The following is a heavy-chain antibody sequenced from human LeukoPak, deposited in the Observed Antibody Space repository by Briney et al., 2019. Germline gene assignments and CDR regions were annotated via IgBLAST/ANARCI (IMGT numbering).Heavy chain of an antibody. V-gene: IGHV4-59*11. CDR2: VYHSGST. CDR1: GASLSSHS. CDR3: STNMLRGLHFDY. D-gene: IGHD3-10*01. J-gene: IGHJ4*02. Sequence: SETLSLICTVSGASLSSHSWSWIRQPPGGGLEWIGHVYHSGSTSYNPSLENRVSISIDTSKNQFSLKLSSVTAADTAIYYCSTNMLRGLHFDYWGQGTLVAVSS.